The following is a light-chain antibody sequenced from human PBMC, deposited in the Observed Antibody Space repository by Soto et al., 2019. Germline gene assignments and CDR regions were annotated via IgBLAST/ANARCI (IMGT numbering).Light chain of an antibody. V-gene: IGLV2-14*01. Sequence: QSALTRPASVSGSPGQSITISCTGTSSDVGTYNYVSWYQNRPGKAPKLMIYDVSYRPSGVSNRFSGSKSANTASLTISGLQAEDEADYYCSSYTTSNTQVFGGGTKLTVL. CDR3: SSYTTSNTQV. J-gene: IGLJ3*02. CDR2: DVS. CDR1: SSDVGTYNY.